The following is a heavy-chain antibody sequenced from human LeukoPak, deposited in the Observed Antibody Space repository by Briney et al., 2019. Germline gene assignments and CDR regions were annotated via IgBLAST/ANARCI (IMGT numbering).Heavy chain of an antibody. J-gene: IGHJ4*02. CDR2: VNPNSGDT. D-gene: IGHD3-10*01. V-gene: IGHV1-8*03. CDR1: GYTFTGYY. Sequence: GASVKVSCKASGYTFTGYYMHWVRQATGQGLEWMGWVNPNSGDTGYAQKFQGKVTITRDTSISTAYMELSSLRSEDTAVYYCAKGSGSYKGIDYWGQGTLVTVSS. CDR3: AKGSGSYKGIDY.